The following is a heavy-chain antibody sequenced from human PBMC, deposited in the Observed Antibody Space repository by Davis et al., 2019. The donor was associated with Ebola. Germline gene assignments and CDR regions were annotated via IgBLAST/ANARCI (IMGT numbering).Heavy chain of an antibody. Sequence: GESLKISCAASGFTFSSYAMSWVRQAPGKGLEWVSAISGSGGSTYYADSVKGRFTISRDNSKNTLYLQMNSLRAEDTAVYYCAKQPYFCSSTSCSLYYYYGMDVWGQGTTVTVSS. D-gene: IGHD2-2*01. CDR1: GFTFSSYA. V-gene: IGHV3-23*01. CDR2: ISGSGGST. CDR3: AKQPYFCSSTSCSLYYYYGMDV. J-gene: IGHJ6*02.